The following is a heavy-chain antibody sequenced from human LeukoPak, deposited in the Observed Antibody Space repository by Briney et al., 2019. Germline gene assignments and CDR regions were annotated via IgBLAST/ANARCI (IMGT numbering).Heavy chain of an antibody. J-gene: IGHJ4*02. V-gene: IGHV3-9*01. CDR3: AKDILRGGYFDSSAYDY. D-gene: IGHD3-22*01. CDR2: ISWNSGSI. CDR1: GFIFDDYA. Sequence: PGGSLRLSCAASGFIFDDYAMHWVRQAPGKGLEWVSCISWNSGSIGYADSVKGRFTISRDNAKNSLYLQMNSLRAEDTALYYCAKDILRGGYFDSSAYDYWGQGTLVTVTS.